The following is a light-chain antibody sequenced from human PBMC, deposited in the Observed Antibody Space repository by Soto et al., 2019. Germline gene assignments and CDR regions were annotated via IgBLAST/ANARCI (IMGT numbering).Light chain of an antibody. CDR3: CSYAGSSTHYV. Sequence: QSALTQPASVSGSPGQSITISCTGTSSDVGSYNLVSWYQQHPGKAPKLMIYEVSKRPSGVSNRFSGSKSGNTASLTISELQAEDEADYYCCSYAGSSTHYVFGTGTKVTVL. CDR1: SSDVGSYNL. V-gene: IGLV2-23*02. CDR2: EVS. J-gene: IGLJ1*01.